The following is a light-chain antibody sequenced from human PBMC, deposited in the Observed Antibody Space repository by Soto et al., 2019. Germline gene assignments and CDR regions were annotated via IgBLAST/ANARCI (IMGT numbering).Light chain of an antibody. CDR1: QSISTW. CDR3: QQYNTYPLT. J-gene: IGKJ4*01. Sequence: DIQMTQAPSTLSASVGDRVTITCRASQSISTWLAWYQQKPGKAPKLLIYKASNLEGVVPSRFSGSVSGTEFNITISSLQPDDFATYYFQQYNTYPLTLGGGTTVEIK. CDR2: KAS. V-gene: IGKV1-5*03.